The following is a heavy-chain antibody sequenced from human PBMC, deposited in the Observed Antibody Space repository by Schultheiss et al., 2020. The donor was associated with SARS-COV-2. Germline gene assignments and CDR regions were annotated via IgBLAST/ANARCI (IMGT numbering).Heavy chain of an antibody. CDR1: GYTFTDYY. J-gene: IGHJ6*02. CDR2: INPKTGAT. V-gene: IGHV1-2*06. Sequence: ASVKVSCKTSGYTFTDYYMHWVRRAPGQGLEWVGRINPKTGATNYAQKFQARVTMTRETSITTAYMELSGLRSEDTAVYYCARGLRIAVAGVVTCGMDVWGQGTTVTVSS. CDR3: ARGLRIAVAGVVTCGMDV. D-gene: IGHD6-19*01.